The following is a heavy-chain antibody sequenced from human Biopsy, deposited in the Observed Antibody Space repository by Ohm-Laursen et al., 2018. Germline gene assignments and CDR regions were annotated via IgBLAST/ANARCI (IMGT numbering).Heavy chain of an antibody. CDR1: GFTFSNYA. V-gene: IGHV3-23*01. CDR2: ISGSGATP. J-gene: IGHJ4*02. D-gene: IGHD3-10*02. CDR3: AKDVEMFGELSFDS. Sequence: SLRLSCSASGFTFSNYAMSWVRQAPGKGLEWLSTISGSGATPYYADSVKGRFTISRDNSKNTLYLQMNSLRAEDTALYYCAKDVEMFGELSFDSWGQGTLVTVSS.